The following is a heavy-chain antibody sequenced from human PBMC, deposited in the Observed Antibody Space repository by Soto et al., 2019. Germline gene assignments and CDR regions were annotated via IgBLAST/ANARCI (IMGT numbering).Heavy chain of an antibody. CDR3: AKDLGEWGKYVTHGDY. CDR2: IIPIFGTA. D-gene: IGHD3-10*01. J-gene: IGHJ4*02. Sequence: QVQLVQSGAEVKKPGSSVKVSCKASGGTFSSYAISWVRQAPGQGLEGMGGIIPIFGTANYAQKFQGRVTITADESTSTAYMELSSLRSEDTAVYYCAKDLGEWGKYVTHGDYWGQGTLVTVSS. CDR1: GGTFSSYA. V-gene: IGHV1-69*01.